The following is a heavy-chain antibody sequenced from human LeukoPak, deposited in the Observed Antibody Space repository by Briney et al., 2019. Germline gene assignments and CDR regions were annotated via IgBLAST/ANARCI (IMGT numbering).Heavy chain of an antibody. Sequence: GGSLRFSCVASGFTLGSYWMSWVRQAPGKGLEWVANIKQDGSEFYYVDAVKGRFTISRDNAKNSLYLQMNRLRADDTAVYYCASARGYSYNPLFDYWGQGTLVTVSS. CDR1: GFTLGSYW. CDR3: ASARGYSYNPLFDY. J-gene: IGHJ4*02. V-gene: IGHV3-7*02. CDR2: IKQDGSEF. D-gene: IGHD5-12*01.